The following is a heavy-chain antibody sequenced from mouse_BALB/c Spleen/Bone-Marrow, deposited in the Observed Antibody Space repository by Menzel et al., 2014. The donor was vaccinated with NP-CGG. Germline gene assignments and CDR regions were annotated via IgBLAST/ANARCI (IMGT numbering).Heavy chain of an antibody. Sequence: VQLKESGPGLVAPSQSLSITCTVSGFSLTTYGIHWVRQPPGKGLEWLGVIWAGGTTIYNSTLMSRLSISKDTSKSQVFLKMNSLQTDDTAIYYCAREGAYYRYIDYWGQGTTLTVSS. J-gene: IGHJ2*01. CDR3: AREGAYYRYIDY. V-gene: IGHV2-9*02. D-gene: IGHD2-14*01. CDR1: GFSLTTYG. CDR2: IWAGGTT.